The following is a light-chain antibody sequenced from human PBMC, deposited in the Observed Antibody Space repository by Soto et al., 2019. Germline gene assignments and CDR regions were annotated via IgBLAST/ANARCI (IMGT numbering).Light chain of an antibody. CDR3: QQYGSSPWT. CDR1: QSLFYSANNRDY. Sequence: DIVLTQSPDSLAVSLGDRATINCKSNQSLFYSANNRDYLAWYQHKSGQPPRLLIYWASTRDSGVPDRFSGSGSGSDFTLTISRLEPEDFAVYYCQQYGSSPWTFGQGTKVEIK. J-gene: IGKJ1*01. V-gene: IGKV4-1*01. CDR2: WAS.